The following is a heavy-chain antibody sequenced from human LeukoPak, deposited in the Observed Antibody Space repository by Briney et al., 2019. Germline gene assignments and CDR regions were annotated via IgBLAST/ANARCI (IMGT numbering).Heavy chain of an antibody. V-gene: IGHV4-59*02. CDR2: IYASGST. J-gene: IGHJ4*02. CDR1: GGSVSGHY. CDR3: AREAPGGSGWTYFDY. Sequence: PSETLSLTCAVSGGSVSGHYWEWIRQPPGKGLEWIGYIYASGSTNYNPSLKSRVTISVDTSENHFSLKLTSVTAADTAVYYCAREAPGGSGWTYFDYWGQGSLVTVSS. D-gene: IGHD6-19*01.